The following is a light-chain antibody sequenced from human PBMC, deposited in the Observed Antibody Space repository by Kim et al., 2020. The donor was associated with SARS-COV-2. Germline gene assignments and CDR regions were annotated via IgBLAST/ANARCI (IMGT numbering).Light chain of an antibody. V-gene: IGKV3-11*01. CDR2: DAS. J-gene: IGKJ1*01. CDR1: QSVSSY. Sequence: LSPGESATLSSRASQSVSSYLAWYQQKPGQAPRLLIYDASNRATGIPARFSGSGSGTDFTLTIARLEPEDFAVYYCHQRSLRPRTFGQGTKVDIK. CDR3: HQRSLRPRT.